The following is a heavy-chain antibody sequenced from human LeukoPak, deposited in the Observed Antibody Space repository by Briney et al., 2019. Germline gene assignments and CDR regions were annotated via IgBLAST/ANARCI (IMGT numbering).Heavy chain of an antibody. V-gene: IGHV3-30-3*01. D-gene: IGHD4-23*01. J-gene: IGHJ1*01. CDR1: GFTFSSYA. CDR2: ISYDGSNK. Sequence: GGSLRLSCAASGFTFSSYAMHWVRQAPGKGLEWVAVISYDGSNKYYADSVKGRFTISRDNSKNTLYLQMNSLRAEDTAVYYGVVTPGYFQHWGQGTLVTVSS. CDR3: VVTPGYFQH.